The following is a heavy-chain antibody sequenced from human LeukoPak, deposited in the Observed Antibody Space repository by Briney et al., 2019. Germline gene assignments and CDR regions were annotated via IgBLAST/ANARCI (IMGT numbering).Heavy chain of an antibody. CDR3: ARASGYSSSWYWFDP. V-gene: IGHV4-59*01. Sequence: SETLSLTCTVSGGSISSYYWSWIRQPPGKGLEWIGYIYYSGSTNYNPSLESRVTISVDTSKNQFSLKLSSVTAADTAVYYCARASGYSSSWYWFDPWGQGTLATVSS. CDR1: GGSISSYY. D-gene: IGHD6-13*01. CDR2: IYYSGST. J-gene: IGHJ5*02.